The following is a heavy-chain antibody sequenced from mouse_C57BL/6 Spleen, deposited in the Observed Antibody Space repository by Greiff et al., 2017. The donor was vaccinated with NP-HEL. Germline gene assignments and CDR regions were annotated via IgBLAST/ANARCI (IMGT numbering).Heavy chain of an antibody. CDR3: ARNFPITTVVPGAMDY. V-gene: IGHV1-80*01. Sequence: QVQLKESGAELVKPGASVKISCKASGYAFSSYWMNWVKQRPGKGLEWIGQIYPGDGDTNYNGKFKGKATLTADKSSSTAYMQLSSLTSEDSAVYFCARNFPITTVVPGAMDYWGQGTSVTVSS. CDR1: GYAFSSYW. D-gene: IGHD1-1*01. J-gene: IGHJ4*01. CDR2: IYPGDGDT.